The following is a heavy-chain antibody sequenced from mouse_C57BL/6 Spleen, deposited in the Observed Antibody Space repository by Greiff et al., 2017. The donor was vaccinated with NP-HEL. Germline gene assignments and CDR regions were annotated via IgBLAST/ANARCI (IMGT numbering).Heavy chain of an antibody. J-gene: IGHJ2*01. V-gene: IGHV1-80*01. CDR1: GYAFSSYW. CDR2: IYPGDGDT. Sequence: VQLQQPGTELVKPGASVKISCKASGYAFSSYWMNWVKQRPGKGLEWIGQIYPGDGDTNYNGKFKGKATLTADKSSSTAYMQLSSLTSEDSAVYFGAREDGDGSFDYWGQGTTLTVSS. CDR3: AREDGDGSFDY. D-gene: IGHD1-1*01.